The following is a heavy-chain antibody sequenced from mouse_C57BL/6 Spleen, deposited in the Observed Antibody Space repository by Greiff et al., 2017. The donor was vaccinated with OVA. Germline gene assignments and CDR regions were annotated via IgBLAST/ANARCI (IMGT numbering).Heavy chain of an antibody. V-gene: IGHV1-55*01. CDR3: ASTMVTLFDY. CDR2: IYPGSGST. CDR1: GYTFTSYW. J-gene: IGHJ2*01. Sequence: QVHVKQSGAELVKPGASVKMSCKASGYTFTSYWITWVKQRPGQGLEWIGDIYPGSGSTNYNEKFKSKATLTVDTSSSTAYMQLSSLTSEDSAVYYCASTMVTLFDYWGQGTTLTVSS. D-gene: IGHD2-2*01.